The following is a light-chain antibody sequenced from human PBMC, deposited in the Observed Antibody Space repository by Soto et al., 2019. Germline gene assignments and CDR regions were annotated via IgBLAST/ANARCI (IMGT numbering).Light chain of an antibody. CDR3: QQYVSSPWT. J-gene: IGKJ1*01. V-gene: IGKV3-20*01. CDR1: QSVSSTY. CDR2: GAS. Sequence: EIVLTQSPGTLSLSPGERATLSCRASQSVSSTYLAWYQQKPGQAPRLLIYGASSRTTGIPDRFSGSGSVTGFTLTISGLEPEDFAVYYCQQYVSSPWTFGQGTKVEI.